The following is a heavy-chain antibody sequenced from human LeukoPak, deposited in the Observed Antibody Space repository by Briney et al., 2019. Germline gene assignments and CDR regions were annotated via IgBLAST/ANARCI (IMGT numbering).Heavy chain of an antibody. D-gene: IGHD4-17*01. J-gene: IGHJ6*02. CDR1: GFTFSSYG. CDR3: TTDLVYGDYVRYYYYYYGMDV. V-gene: IGHV3-33*01. Sequence: GGSLRLSCAASGFTFSSYGMHWVRQAPGKGLEWVAVIWYDGSNKYYADSVKGRFTISRDNSKNTLYLQMNSLRAEDTAVYYCTTDLVYGDYVRYYYYYYGMDVWGQGTTVTVSS. CDR2: IWYDGSNK.